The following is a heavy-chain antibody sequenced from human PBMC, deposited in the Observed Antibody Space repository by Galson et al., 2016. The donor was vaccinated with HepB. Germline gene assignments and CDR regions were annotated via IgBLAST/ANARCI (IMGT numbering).Heavy chain of an antibody. CDR1: GLTVSRNY. V-gene: IGHV3-23*01. Sequence: SLRLSYAASGLTVSRNYMSWVRQAPGKGLECVSAISGSGDTTYYADSVKGRFSISGDNSKNTLYLQMTGLKTEDTAVYYCTTVLSTASMSGWYDWGFDSWGQGALVTVAA. D-gene: IGHD6-19*01. CDR2: ISGSGDTT. J-gene: IGHJ4*02. CDR3: TTVLSTASMSGWYDWGFDS.